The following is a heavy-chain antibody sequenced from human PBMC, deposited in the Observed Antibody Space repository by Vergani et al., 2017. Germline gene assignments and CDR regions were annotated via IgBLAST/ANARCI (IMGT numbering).Heavy chain of an antibody. V-gene: IGHV3-23*04. CDR1: GFTFSNSA. Sequence: EVLLVESGGDLVQPGGSLRLSCAASGFTFSNSAVSWVRQAPGRGLAWVSSISGPGLSTHYADSVKGRFTISRDDSKNTVYLQINSLRAEDTAFYYCADLYGDDGFSPFWGQGTLVTVSS. CDR2: ISGPGLST. CDR3: ADLYGDDGFSPF. D-gene: IGHD2-21*01. J-gene: IGHJ4*02.